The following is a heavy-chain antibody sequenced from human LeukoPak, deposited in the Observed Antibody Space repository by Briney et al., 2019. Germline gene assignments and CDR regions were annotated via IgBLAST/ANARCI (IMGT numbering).Heavy chain of an antibody. Sequence: GGSLRLSCAASGSSGTTNYMSWVRQAPGKGLEFVSIVYGGDTTVYADSVKGRFTISRDNSKNTLYLQMNSLRAEDTAVYYCARAGDYGDYVDYWGQGTLVTVSS. V-gene: IGHV3-53*01. CDR2: VYGGDTT. J-gene: IGHJ4*02. D-gene: IGHD4-17*01. CDR1: GSSGTTNY. CDR3: ARAGDYGDYVDY.